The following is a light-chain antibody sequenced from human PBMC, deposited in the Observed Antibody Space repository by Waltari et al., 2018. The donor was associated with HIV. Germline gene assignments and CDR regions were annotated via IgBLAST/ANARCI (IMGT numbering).Light chain of an antibody. J-gene: IGKJ3*01. V-gene: IGKV3-15*01. CDR3: QQDKNWPPFT. CDR1: QGVSIN. Sequence: ELVMTPSPATLSFSPGDSATLSSRGSQGVSINLAWYQHKPGQAPRLLIYGASTRATGIPARFSGSGSGTEFTLTSSSRQSEDCAVYYGQQDKNWPPFTVGPGTKVDIK. CDR2: GAS.